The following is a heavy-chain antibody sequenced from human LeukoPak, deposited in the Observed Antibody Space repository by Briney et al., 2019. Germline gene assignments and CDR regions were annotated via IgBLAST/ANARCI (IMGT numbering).Heavy chain of an antibody. CDR2: VYYSWSI. D-gene: IGHD5-12*01. CDR1: DGSIDNHY. CDR3: ARRRKLAATGDAFDV. Sequence: SETLSLTCTVSDGSIDNHYWNWIRQPPGKGLEWIGYVYYSWSINYNPSLKSRVTISVDTSKTHFSLKLNSVTAADTAVYYCARRRKLAATGDAFDVWGQGTVVTVSS. J-gene: IGHJ3*01. V-gene: IGHV4-59*08.